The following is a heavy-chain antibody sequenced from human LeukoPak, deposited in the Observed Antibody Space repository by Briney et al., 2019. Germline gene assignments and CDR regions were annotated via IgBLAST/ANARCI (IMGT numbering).Heavy chain of an antibody. J-gene: IGHJ5*02. D-gene: IGHD3-3*01. V-gene: IGHV3-23*01. Sequence: PGGSLRLSCVASGFTFNNFAMSWVRQAPGKGLEWVSAISGSGGSTYYADSVKGRFTISRDNSKNTLYLQMNSLRAEDTAVYYCAKDGTIFSPNWFDPWGQGTLVTVSS. CDR3: AKDGTIFSPNWFDP. CDR2: ISGSGGST. CDR1: GFTFNNFA.